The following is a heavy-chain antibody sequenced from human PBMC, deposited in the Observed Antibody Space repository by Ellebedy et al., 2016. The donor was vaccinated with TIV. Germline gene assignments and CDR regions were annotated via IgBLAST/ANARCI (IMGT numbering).Heavy chain of an antibody. J-gene: IGHJ4*02. CDR2: IRSKAYGGTT. D-gene: IGHD3-9*01. CDR1: GFTFGDYA. V-gene: IGHV3-49*03. Sequence: GESLKISCTASGFTFGDYAMSWFRQAPGKGLEWVGFIRSKAYGGTTEYAASVKGRFTISRDDSKSIAYLQMNSLKTEDTAVYYCTRDSGGWGDILTSAFDYWGQGTLVTVSS. CDR3: TRDSGGWGDILTSAFDY.